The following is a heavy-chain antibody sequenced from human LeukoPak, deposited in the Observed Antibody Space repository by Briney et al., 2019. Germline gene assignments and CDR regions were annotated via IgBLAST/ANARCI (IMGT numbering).Heavy chain of an antibody. J-gene: IGHJ4*02. CDR3: ARGGELPSAFDY. Sequence: PGGSLRLSCVVSGFTVSSNHMSWVRQAPGKGLEWVSVIYRGGGTNYADSVKGRFTISRDNSKNTLYLQMSSLRAEDTAVYYCARGGELPSAFDYWGQGTLVTVSS. D-gene: IGHD1-26*01. V-gene: IGHV3-53*01. CDR1: GFTVSSNH. CDR2: IYRGGGT.